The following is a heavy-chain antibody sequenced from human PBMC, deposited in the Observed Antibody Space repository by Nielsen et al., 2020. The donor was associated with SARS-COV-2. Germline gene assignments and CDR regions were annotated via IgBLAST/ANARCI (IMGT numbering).Heavy chain of an antibody. V-gene: IGHV3-74*01. CDR3: VTSLLSMHY. CDR2: SNTDGTTT. J-gene: IGHJ1*01. Sequence: GGSLRLSCAASGFTFSSLWMSWVRQVPGKGLEWVSHSNTDGTTTTYADSVKGRFSISRDNVKNSLFLQMDSLRDTDTAIYYCVTSLLSMHYWGQGILVTVSS. D-gene: IGHD2/OR15-2a*01. CDR1: GFTFSSLW.